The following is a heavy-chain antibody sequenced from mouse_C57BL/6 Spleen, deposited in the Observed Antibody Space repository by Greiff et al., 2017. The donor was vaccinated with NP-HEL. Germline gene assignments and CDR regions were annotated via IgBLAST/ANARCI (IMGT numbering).Heavy chain of an antibody. CDR1: GYTFTSYW. D-gene: IGHD1-1*01. CDR3: AIPGSTYVEY. CDR2: IHPSDSDT. V-gene: IGHV1-74*01. J-gene: IGHJ2*01. Sequence: QVQLQQPGAELVKPGASVKVSCKASGYTFTSYWMHWVKQRPGQGLEWIGRIHPSDSDTNYNQKFKGKATLTGDKSSSTAYMQLSSLTSKDSAVYYCAIPGSTYVEYWGQGTTLTVSS.